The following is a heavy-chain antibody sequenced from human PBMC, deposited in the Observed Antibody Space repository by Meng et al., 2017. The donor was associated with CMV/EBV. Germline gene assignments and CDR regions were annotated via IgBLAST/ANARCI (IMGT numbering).Heavy chain of an antibody. Sequence: GESLKISCAASGFTFSSYSMNWVRQAPGKGLEWVSYISSSSSTIYYADSVKGRFTISRDNAKNSLYLQMNSLRAEDTAVYYCARDSRLWSNYYYYGMDVWGQGTTVTDSS. CDR3: ARDSRLWSNYYYYGMDV. J-gene: IGHJ6*02. CDR2: ISSSSSTI. D-gene: IGHD4/OR15-4a*01. V-gene: IGHV3-48*04. CDR1: GFTFSSYS.